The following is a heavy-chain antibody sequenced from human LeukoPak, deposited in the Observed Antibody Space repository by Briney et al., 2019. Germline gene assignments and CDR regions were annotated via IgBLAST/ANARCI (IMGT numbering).Heavy chain of an antibody. D-gene: IGHD3-22*01. CDR1: GYSFSSYW. V-gene: IGHV5-10-1*01. J-gene: IGHJ4*02. Sequence: GESLKISCNGSGYSFSSYWICWVRQMPGKGLEWTGSIDPSDSYTNCSPSFQGHVTISTDKSISTAYLQWSSLRASDTAMYYCARNRYYYDFSGYYVDYWGQGTLVTVSS. CDR2: IDPSDSYT. CDR3: ARNRYYYDFSGYYVDY.